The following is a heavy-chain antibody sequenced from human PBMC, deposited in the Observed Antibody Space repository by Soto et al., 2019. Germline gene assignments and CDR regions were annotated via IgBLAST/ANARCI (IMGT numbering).Heavy chain of an antibody. Sequence: SETLSLTCAVYGGSFSGYYWSWIRQPPGKGLEWIREINHSGSTNYNPSTKSRVTISVDTSKNQFSLKLSSVTAADTAVYYCARGRVGTTSYYYYYMDVWGKGTTVTVSS. CDR3: ARGRVGTTSYYYYYMDV. V-gene: IGHV4-34*01. D-gene: IGHD1-7*01. CDR2: INHSGST. J-gene: IGHJ6*03. CDR1: GGSFSGYY.